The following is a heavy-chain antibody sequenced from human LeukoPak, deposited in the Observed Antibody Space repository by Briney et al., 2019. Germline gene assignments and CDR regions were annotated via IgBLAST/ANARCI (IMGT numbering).Heavy chain of an antibody. CDR3: AKDGYSSGWSDY. V-gene: IGHV3-23*01. D-gene: IGHD6-19*01. CDR1: GFTFSSYA. Sequence: GGSLRLSCAASGFTFSSYAMSWARQARGKGLVWVSDISGSGGSTYYADSVKGRFTISRDNSKNTLYLQMNSLRAEDTAVYYCAKDGYSSGWSDYWGQGTLVTVSS. J-gene: IGHJ4*02. CDR2: ISGSGGST.